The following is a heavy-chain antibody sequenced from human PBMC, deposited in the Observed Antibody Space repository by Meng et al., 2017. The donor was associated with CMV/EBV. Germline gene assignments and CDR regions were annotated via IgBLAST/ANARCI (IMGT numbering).Heavy chain of an antibody. CDR3: AFSDCSSTSCWFDY. Sequence: SVKVSCKASGGTFSSYAISWVRQAPGQGLEWMGGIIPIFGTANYAQKFQGRVTITTEESTRTAYMELSSLRSEDTAVYYCAFSDCSSTSCWFDYWGQGTLVTVSS. J-gene: IGHJ4*02. D-gene: IGHD2-2*01. CDR1: GGTFSSYA. V-gene: IGHV1-69*05. CDR2: IIPIFGTA.